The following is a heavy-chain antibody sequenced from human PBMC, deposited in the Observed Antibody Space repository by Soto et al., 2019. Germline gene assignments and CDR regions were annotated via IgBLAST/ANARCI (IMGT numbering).Heavy chain of an antibody. CDR1: GFIFSNYA. Sequence: QVHLVESGGGVVQPGRSLRLSCAASGFIFSNYAIHWVRQAPGKGLEWVAVIWYDGTNKYYADSVKGRFTITRDNSMDTLYLRMDSLGADDTAVYYCASDRLHIPDVWGQGTTVIVSS. CDR3: ASDRLHIPDV. V-gene: IGHV3-33*01. J-gene: IGHJ6*02. CDR2: IWYDGTNK. D-gene: IGHD2-21*01.